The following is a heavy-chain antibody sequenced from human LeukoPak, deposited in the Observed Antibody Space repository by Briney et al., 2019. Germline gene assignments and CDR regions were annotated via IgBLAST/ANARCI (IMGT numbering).Heavy chain of an antibody. CDR3: ASGGGRRYWFDP. V-gene: IGHV4-59*01. J-gene: IGHJ5*02. CDR2: IYYSGST. CDR1: GGSISSYY. D-gene: IGHD3-16*01. Sequence: SETLSLTCTVSGGSISSYYWSWIRQPPGKGLEWIGYIYYSGSTNYNPSLKSRVTISVDTSKNQFSLRLSSVTAADTAVYYCASGGGRRYWFDPWGQGTLVTVSS.